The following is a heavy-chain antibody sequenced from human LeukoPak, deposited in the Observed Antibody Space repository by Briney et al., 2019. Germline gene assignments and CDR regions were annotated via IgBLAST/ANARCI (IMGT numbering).Heavy chain of an antibody. D-gene: IGHD5-12*01. CDR1: GGSISSYY. Sequence: PSETLSLTCTVSGGSISSYYWSWIRQPSGKGLEWIGYIYYSGSTNYNPSLKSRVTISVDTSKNQFSLKLSSVTAADTAVYYCARGWGNGYDLGGGDYWGQGTLVTVSS. J-gene: IGHJ4*02. CDR3: ARGWGNGYDLGGGDY. CDR2: IYYSGST. V-gene: IGHV4-59*01.